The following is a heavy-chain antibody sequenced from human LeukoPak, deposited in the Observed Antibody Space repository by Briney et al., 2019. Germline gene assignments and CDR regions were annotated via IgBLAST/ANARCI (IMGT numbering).Heavy chain of an antibody. Sequence: GGSLRLSCAASGFTFRSYAMSWVRQAPGKGLEWVSGISGSGGSTYYADSVKGRLTISRDNSKNTLYLQMNSLRAEDTAVYYCARQGASVAIPGYDAFDIWGQGTMVTVSS. V-gene: IGHV3-23*01. CDR2: ISGSGGST. CDR3: ARQGASVAIPGYDAFDI. CDR1: GFTFRSYA. J-gene: IGHJ3*02. D-gene: IGHD2-2*02.